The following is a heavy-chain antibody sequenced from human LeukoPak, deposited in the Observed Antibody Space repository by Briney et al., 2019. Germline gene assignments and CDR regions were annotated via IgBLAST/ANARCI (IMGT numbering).Heavy chain of an antibody. Sequence: GQSLKISCRASGDTLRETYIAWVRQMAGKGMEWMGFVYHDGSDTRYSPSFQGQVSISVDQSISTAYLQWTSLKPSDSAMYYCARFLHGNSLDFWGQGTLVTVSS. D-gene: IGHD1-7*01. V-gene: IGHV5-51*01. J-gene: IGHJ4*02. CDR3: ARFLHGNSLDF. CDR2: VYHDGSDT. CDR1: GDTLRETY.